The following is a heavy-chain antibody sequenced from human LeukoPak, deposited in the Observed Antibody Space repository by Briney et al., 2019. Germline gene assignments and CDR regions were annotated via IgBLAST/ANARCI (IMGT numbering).Heavy chain of an antibody. V-gene: IGHV4-34*01. CDR3: ARHGWDYYDSSGYFDY. CDR1: GGSFSGYY. J-gene: IGHJ4*02. D-gene: IGHD3-22*01. CDR2: INHSGST. Sequence: SETLSLTCAVYGGSFSGYYLSWIRQPPGKGLEWIGGINHSGSTNDNPSLKRRVTISVDTSKHQFSLKLSSVTAADTAVYYCARHGWDYYDSSGYFDYWRQGTVVTVS.